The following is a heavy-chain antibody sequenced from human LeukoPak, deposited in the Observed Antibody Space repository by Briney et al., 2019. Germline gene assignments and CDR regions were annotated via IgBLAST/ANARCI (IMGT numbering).Heavy chain of an antibody. CDR3: VRAIRYFDQADYYYGMDV. Sequence: ASVKVSCKASGYTFTGYYMHWVRQAPGQGLEWMGWINPNSGGTNYAQKFQGRVTMTRDTSISTAYMELSRLRSDDTAVYYCVRAIRYFDQADYYYGMDVWGQGTTVTVSS. CDR1: GYTFTGYY. D-gene: IGHD3-9*01. CDR2: INPNSGGT. J-gene: IGHJ6*02. V-gene: IGHV1-2*02.